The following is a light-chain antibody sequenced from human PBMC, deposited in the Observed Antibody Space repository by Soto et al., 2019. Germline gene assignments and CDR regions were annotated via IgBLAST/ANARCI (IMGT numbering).Light chain of an antibody. CDR3: QQSHSAPIT. Sequence: DIQMTQSPSSLSASIGDRVTITCRTSQSISSYLHWYQHKPGEAPKLLIYAASSLQGGVPSRFSGSGSGTDFTLTISSLQPEDFATYYCQQSHSAPITFGQGTRWRL. V-gene: IGKV1-39*01. J-gene: IGKJ5*01. CDR2: AAS. CDR1: QSISSY.